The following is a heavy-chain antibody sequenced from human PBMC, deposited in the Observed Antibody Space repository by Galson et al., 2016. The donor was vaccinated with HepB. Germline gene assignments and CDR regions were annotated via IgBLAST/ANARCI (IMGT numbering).Heavy chain of an antibody. J-gene: IGHJ4*02. CDR3: AREPRGYSYGYYFDY. CDR2: INHGGSA. Sequence: SETLSLTCTVSGGSISSHYWSWIRQPPGKGLEWIGEINHGGSANFNPSLKTRVTISVDTSKNQFSLKLSSVTAADTAVYYCAREPRGYSYGYYFDYWGQGTLVTVSS. CDR1: GGSISSHY. D-gene: IGHD5-18*01. V-gene: IGHV4-34*01.